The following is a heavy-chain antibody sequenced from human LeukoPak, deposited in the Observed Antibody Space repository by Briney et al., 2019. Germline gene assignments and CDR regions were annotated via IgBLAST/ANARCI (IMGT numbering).Heavy chain of an antibody. CDR2: ISGSGGST. V-gene: IGHV3-23*01. CDR1: GFTFSSYS. CDR3: ARVYHLGIGYFDY. Sequence: GGSLRLSCAASGFTFSSYSMSWVRQAPGKGLEWVSTISGSGGSTNYADSVKGRFTISRDNSKNTLYLQMNSLRAEDTAVYYCARVYHLGIGYFDYWGQGTLVTVSS. D-gene: IGHD2-2*02. J-gene: IGHJ4*02.